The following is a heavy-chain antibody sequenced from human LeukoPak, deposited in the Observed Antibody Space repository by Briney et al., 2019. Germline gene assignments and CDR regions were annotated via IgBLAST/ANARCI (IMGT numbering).Heavy chain of an antibody. CDR1: GYTFTSYY. D-gene: IGHD3-10*01. V-gene: IGHV1-46*01. CDR3: ARVRRLWFGEVPIDY. CDR2: INPSGGST. Sequence: ASVKVSCTASGYTFTSYYMHWVRQAPGQGLEWMGIINPSGGSTSYAQKFQGRVTMTRDTSTSTVYMELSSLRSEDTAVYYCARVRRLWFGEVPIDYWGQGTLVTVSS. J-gene: IGHJ4*02.